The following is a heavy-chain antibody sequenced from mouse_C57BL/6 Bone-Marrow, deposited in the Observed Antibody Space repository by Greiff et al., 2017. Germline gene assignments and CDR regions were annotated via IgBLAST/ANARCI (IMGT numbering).Heavy chain of an antibody. Sequence: QVQLQQSGAELARPGASVKLSCKASGYTFTSYGISWVKQRTGQGLEWIGEIYPRSGNTYYNEKFKGKATLTADKSSSPAYMELRSLTSEDSAVYFCARKERNCYGSSAWFADWGQGTLVTVSA. V-gene: IGHV1-81*01. CDR3: ARKERNCYGSSAWFAD. CDR2: IYPRSGNT. D-gene: IGHD1-1*01. J-gene: IGHJ3*01. CDR1: GYTFTSYG.